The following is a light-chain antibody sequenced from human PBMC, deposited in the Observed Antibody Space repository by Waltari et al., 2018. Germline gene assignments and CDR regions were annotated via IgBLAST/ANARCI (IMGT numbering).Light chain of an antibody. J-gene: IGLJ1*01. CDR1: TSDVGSYDL. Sequence: QSALTQPASVSGTPGQSITISCSGTTSDVGSYDLVSWYQQHPGEAPKLMIYEVSNRPAGVSNRFSGSKSGNTASLTISGLQAEDEADYYCSSYTSSSTLAYVFGTGTKVTVL. CDR3: SSYTSSSTLAYV. CDR2: EVS. V-gene: IGLV2-14*02.